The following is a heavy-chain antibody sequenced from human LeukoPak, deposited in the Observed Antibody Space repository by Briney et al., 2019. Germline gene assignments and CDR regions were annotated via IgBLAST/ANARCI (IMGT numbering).Heavy chain of an antibody. CDR2: IKQDGSDK. D-gene: IGHD4-17*01. CDR3: AREVYGDNYFDY. V-gene: IGHV3-7*05. J-gene: IGHJ4*02. CDR1: GFTFSNYW. Sequence: GGSLRLSCAASGFTFSNYWMSWVRQAPGKGPEWVANIKQDGSDKYYVDSVKGRFTISRDNAKNSLYLQMNSLRAEDTAVYYCAREVYGDNYFDYWGQGTLVTVSS.